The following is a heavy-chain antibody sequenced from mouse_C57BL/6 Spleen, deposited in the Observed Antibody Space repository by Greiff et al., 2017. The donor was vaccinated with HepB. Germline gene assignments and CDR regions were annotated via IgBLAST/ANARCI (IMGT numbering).Heavy chain of an antibody. D-gene: IGHD2-4*01. CDR2: IDPSDSYT. Sequence: QVQLQQPGAELVRPGTSVKLSCKASGYTFTSYWMHWVKQRPGQGLEWIGVIDPSDSYTNYNQKFKGKATLTVDTSSSTAYMQLSSLTSEDSAVYYCAIYYDYDAARRGAYWGQGTLVTVSA. CDR1: GYTFTSYW. CDR3: AIYYDYDAARRGAY. V-gene: IGHV1-59*01. J-gene: IGHJ3*01.